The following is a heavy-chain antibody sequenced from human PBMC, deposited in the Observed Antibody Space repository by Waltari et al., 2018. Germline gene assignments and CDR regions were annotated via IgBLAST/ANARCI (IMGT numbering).Heavy chain of an antibody. D-gene: IGHD1-26*01. CDR2: ISGSGGST. V-gene: IGHV3-23*04. CDR3: AKVWAGIVGATGY. Sequence: EVQLVESGGDLVQPGGSLRLSCAASGFTFSSYAMSWLRQAPGKGLEWVSAISGSGGSTYYADSVKGRFTISRDNSKNTLYLQMNSLRAEDTAVYYCAKVWAGIVGATGYWGQGTLVTVSS. CDR1: GFTFSSYA. J-gene: IGHJ4*02.